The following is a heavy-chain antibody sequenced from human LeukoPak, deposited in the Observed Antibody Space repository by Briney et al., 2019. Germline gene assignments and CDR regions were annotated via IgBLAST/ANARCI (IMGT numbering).Heavy chain of an antibody. Sequence: ASVKVSCKASGYTFTSYDINWVRQATGQGLEWMGWMNPNSGNTGYAQKFQGRVTITRNTSISTAYMELSSLRSEDTAVYYCARGLRYFDWSYYYYYYYMDVWGKGTTVTVSS. V-gene: IGHV1-8*03. D-gene: IGHD3-9*01. CDR2: MNPNSGNT. CDR1: GYTFTSYD. CDR3: ARGLRYFDWSYYYYYYYMDV. J-gene: IGHJ6*03.